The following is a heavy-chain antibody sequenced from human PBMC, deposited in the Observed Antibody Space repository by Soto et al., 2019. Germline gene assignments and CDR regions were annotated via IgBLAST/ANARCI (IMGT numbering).Heavy chain of an antibody. Sequence: QVQLMQSGAEVKKPGASVKVSCKASGYTFIIYGISGVRKAPGQGLEWMGWMSADNGNTNYAQNFQGRVTMTTDTSTSTAYMELRSLRSDDTAVYYCARGGYFYDSSGYPEYYFDYWGQGTLVTVSS. CDR1: GYTFIIYG. CDR3: ARGGYFYDSSGYPEYYFDY. V-gene: IGHV1-18*01. D-gene: IGHD3-22*01. CDR2: MSADNGNT. J-gene: IGHJ4*02.